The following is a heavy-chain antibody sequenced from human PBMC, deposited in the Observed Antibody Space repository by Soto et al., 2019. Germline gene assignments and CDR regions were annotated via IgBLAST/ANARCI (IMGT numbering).Heavy chain of an antibody. D-gene: IGHD3-3*01. V-gene: IGHV5-51*01. J-gene: IGHJ4*02. CDR1: GYSFTSYW. Sequence: GESLKISCKGSGYSFTSYWIGWVRQMPGKGLEWMGIIYPGDSDTRYSPSFQGQVTISADKSISTAYLQWSSLKASDTAMYYCARHRPYYDFWSGYSYPLDYWGQGTLVTVSS. CDR2: IYPGDSDT. CDR3: ARHRPYYDFWSGYSYPLDY.